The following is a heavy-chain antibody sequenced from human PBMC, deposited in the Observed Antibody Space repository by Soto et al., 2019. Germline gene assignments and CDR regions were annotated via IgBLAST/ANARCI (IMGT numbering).Heavy chain of an antibody. J-gene: IGHJ4*02. CDR2: INPSGGST. CDR1: GYTFTSYY. D-gene: IGHD3-22*01. Sequence: ASVKVSCKASGYTFTSYYMHWVRQAPGQGLEWMGIINPSGGSTSYAQKFQGRVTMTTDTSTSTAYMELRSLRSDDTAVYYCARNSYYYDSSGPQLIDYWGQGTLVTVSS. CDR3: ARNSYYYDSSGPQLIDY. V-gene: IGHV1-46*01.